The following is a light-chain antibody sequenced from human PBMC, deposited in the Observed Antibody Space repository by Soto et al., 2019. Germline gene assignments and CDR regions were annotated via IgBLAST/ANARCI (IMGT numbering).Light chain of an antibody. CDR1: QSVSGN. CDR3: QQYNNWPPA. CDR2: GAS. J-gene: IGKJ1*01. Sequence: EIVMTQSPATLSVSPGERATRSCRTSQSVSGNLAWYQQTPGQDPRLLIYGASTRATGIPARFSGSGSGTEFTLTISSLQSEDFAVYYCQQYNNWPPAFGQGTKVEIK. V-gene: IGKV3-15*01.